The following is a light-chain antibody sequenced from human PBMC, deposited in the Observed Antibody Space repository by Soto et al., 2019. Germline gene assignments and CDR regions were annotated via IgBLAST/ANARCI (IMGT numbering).Light chain of an antibody. Sequence: QSALTQPASVSGSPGQSITISCTGTSSDVGGYNYVSWYQQHPGKAPKLMIYDVSNRPSGVSNRFSGSKSGKTASLTISGLQAVDEADYYYSSYTSSSTVVFGGGTKLTVL. J-gene: IGLJ2*01. V-gene: IGLV2-14*01. CDR3: SSYTSSSTVV. CDR1: SSDVGGYNY. CDR2: DVS.